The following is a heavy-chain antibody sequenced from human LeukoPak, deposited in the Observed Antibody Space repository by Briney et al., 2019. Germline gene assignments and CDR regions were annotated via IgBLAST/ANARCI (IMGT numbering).Heavy chain of an antibody. CDR2: INHSGST. D-gene: IGHD6-13*01. CDR3: AGERIAAAGVDY. V-gene: IGHV4-39*07. CDR1: GGSISSSSYY. J-gene: IGHJ4*02. Sequence: SETLSLTCTVSGGSISSSSYYWSWIRQPPGKGLEWIGEINHSGSTNYNPSLKSRVTISVDTSKNQFSLKLSSVTAADTAVYYCAGERIAAAGVDYWGQGTLVTVSS.